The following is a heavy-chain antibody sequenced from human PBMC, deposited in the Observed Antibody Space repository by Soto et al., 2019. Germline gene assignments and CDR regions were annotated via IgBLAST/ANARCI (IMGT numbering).Heavy chain of an antibody. V-gene: IGHV1-69*13. D-gene: IGHD6-13*01. J-gene: IGHJ4*02. Sequence: GASVKVSCKASGGTFSSYAISWVRQAPGQGLEWMGGIIPIFCTANYAQKFQDRVTITADESTSTAYMELSSLRSEDTAVYYCATAYLAAAGSFDYWGQGTLVTVSS. CDR1: GGTFSSYA. CDR2: IIPIFCTA. CDR3: ATAYLAAAGSFDY.